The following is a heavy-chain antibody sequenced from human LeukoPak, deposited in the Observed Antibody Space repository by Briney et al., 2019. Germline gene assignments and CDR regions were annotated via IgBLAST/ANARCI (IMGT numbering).Heavy chain of an antibody. J-gene: IGHJ4*02. D-gene: IGHD3-3*01. V-gene: IGHV3-23*01. Sequence: GGSLRLSCAASGFTFSSYAMSWVRQAPGKGLEWVSAISGSGGSTYYADSVKGRFTISRDNSKNTLYLQMNSLRAEDTAVYYCAKVELVGYYDFLPSVAHFDYWGQGTLVTVSS. CDR3: AKVELVGYYDFLPSVAHFDY. CDR2: ISGSGGST. CDR1: GFTFSSYA.